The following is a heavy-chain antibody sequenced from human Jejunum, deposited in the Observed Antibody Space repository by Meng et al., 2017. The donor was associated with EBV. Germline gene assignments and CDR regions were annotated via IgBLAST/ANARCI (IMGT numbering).Heavy chain of an antibody. V-gene: IGHV2-5*02. D-gene: IGHD3-10*01. Sequence: QISWQESGATRVTPTQTLSLPWIFSAFSLSNRGVGVVCIRPPPGKALEWLALSYWDDAKRYSPYLKNRLTITEDTSKNQVVLTMTNMDPVDTATYYCAHRLRSGSRWAWGYFDSWGQGTLVTVSS. CDR3: AHRLRSGSRWAWGYFDS. CDR1: AFSLSNRGVG. J-gene: IGHJ4*02. CDR2: SYWDDAK.